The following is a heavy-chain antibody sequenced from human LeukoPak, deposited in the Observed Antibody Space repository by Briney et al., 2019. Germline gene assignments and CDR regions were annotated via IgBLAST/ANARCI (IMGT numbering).Heavy chain of an antibody. CDR1: GGSISSGGYY. J-gene: IGHJ4*02. V-gene: IGHV4-31*03. CDR3: ARGDLGMPERAYYFDY. Sequence: NPSETLSLTCTVSGGSISSGGYYWSWIRQHPGKGLEWIGYIYYSGSTYYNPSLKSRVTISVDTSKNQFSLKLSSVTAADTAVYYCARGDLGMPERAYYFDYWGQGTLVTVSS. CDR2: IYYSGST. D-gene: IGHD7-27*01.